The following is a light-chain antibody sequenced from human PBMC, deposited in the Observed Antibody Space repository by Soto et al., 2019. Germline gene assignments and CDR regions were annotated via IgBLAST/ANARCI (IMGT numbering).Light chain of an antibody. CDR2: EVS. V-gene: IGLV2-23*02. J-gene: IGLJ3*02. CDR1: SSDVGSYNL. Sequence: QSALTQPASVSGSPGQSITISCTGTSSDVGSYNLVSWYQQHPGKAPKLMIYEVSKRPSGVSNRFSGSKSGKTASLTISGLQAEDEADYYCCSYAGSSTWVLGGGTKVTVL. CDR3: CSYAGSSTWV.